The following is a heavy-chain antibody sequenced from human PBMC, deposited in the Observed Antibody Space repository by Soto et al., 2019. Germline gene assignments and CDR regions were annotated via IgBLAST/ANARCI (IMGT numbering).Heavy chain of an antibody. CDR3: ARVRRRIQLWFFDY. D-gene: IGHD5-18*01. Sequence: PSETLSLTCTVSGGSISSYYWSWIRQPPGKGLEWIGYIYYSGSTNYNPSLKSRVTISVDTSKNQFSLRLSSVTAADTAVYYCARVRRRIQLWFFDYWGQGTLVTAPQ. CDR1: GGSISSYY. J-gene: IGHJ4*02. CDR2: IYYSGST. V-gene: IGHV4-59*01.